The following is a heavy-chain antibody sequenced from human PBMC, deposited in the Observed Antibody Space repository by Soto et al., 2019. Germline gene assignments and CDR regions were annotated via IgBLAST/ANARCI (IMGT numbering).Heavy chain of an antibody. J-gene: IGHJ4*02. D-gene: IGHD5-12*01. Sequence: LRLSCAASGFIFIDFYMNWIRQSPGKGPEWLSYISGSGSPAWYADSVKGRFTISRDNAENTLTLEMTSLRAEDTAVYYCARDVSRATIGDFDLWGQGTLVTVSS. CDR1: GFIFIDFY. CDR2: ISGSGSPA. V-gene: IGHV3-11*01. CDR3: ARDVSRATIGDFDL.